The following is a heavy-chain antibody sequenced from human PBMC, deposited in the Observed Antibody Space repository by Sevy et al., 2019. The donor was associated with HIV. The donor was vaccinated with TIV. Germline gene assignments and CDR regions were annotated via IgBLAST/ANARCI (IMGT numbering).Heavy chain of an antibody. CDR3: AREECTKPLDY. V-gene: IGHV3-23*01. CDR1: GFTFSKYS. J-gene: IGHJ4*02. CDR2: LSFGCGEI. Sequence: GGALRLSCAASGFTFSKYSMSWVRQPPGKGLEWVSTLSFGCGEINYADSVKGRFTISRENSKSSVYLQMNNLRPEDTAVYYCAREECTKPLDYWGQGTLVTVSS. D-gene: IGHD2-8*01.